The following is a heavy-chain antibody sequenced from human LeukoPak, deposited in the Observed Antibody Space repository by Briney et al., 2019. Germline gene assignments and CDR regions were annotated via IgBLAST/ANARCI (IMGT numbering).Heavy chain of an antibody. CDR3: AKVGPYIVVVPAAPVDY. CDR2: ISGSGGST. J-gene: IGHJ4*02. V-gene: IGHV3-23*01. Sequence: GGSLRLSCAASGFTFSSYAMSWVRQAPGKGLEWVSAISGSGGSTYYADSVKGRFTIFRDNSKNTLYLQMNSLRAEDTAVYYCAKVGPYIVVVPAAPVDYWGQGTLVTVSS. D-gene: IGHD2-2*01. CDR1: GFTFSSYA.